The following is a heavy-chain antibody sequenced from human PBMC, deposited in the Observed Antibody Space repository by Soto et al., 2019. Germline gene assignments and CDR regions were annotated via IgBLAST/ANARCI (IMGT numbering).Heavy chain of an antibody. CDR2: IYWNEDK. D-gene: IGHD2-8*01. V-gene: IGHV2-5*01. CDR3: VHTVMVHTITGGHYFDY. Sequence: SGPTLLNPTQTLTLTCTFSAFSLSTNGVGVGWIRQPPGKPLEWLAVIYWNEDKRYSRSLKSRLSITKDTSKNQVVLTMTTMDPVDTATFYCVHTVMVHTITGGHYFDYWGPRILVSVSS. CDR1: AFSLSTNGVG. J-gene: IGHJ4*02.